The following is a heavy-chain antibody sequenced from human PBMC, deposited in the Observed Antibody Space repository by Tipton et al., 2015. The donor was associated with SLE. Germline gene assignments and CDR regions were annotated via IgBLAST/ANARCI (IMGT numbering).Heavy chain of an antibody. CDR2: VYASGNG. J-gene: IGHJ3*01. D-gene: IGHD3-22*01. CDR1: GGSISSGNYF. CDR3: ARLTYYEIGGFRHDVIDL. V-gene: IGHV4-61*02. Sequence: TLSLTCTVSGGSISSGNYFWSWIRQSAGNALEWIGRVYASGNGNYNPYLKSRVTVSVDTSRNLFSLNLNSVTAADTAVYYCARLTYYEIGGFRHDVIDLWGQGTMVTVSS.